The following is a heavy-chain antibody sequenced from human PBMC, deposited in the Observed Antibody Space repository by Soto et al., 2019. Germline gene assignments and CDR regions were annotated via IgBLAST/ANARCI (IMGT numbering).Heavy chain of an antibody. CDR3: ARGGLSYYGSGRRNWFDP. D-gene: IGHD3-10*01. J-gene: IGHJ5*02. CDR1: GGSFSGYY. V-gene: IGHV4-34*01. CDR2: INHSGST. Sequence: SETLSLTCAVYGGSFSGYYWSWIRQHPGKGLEWIGEINHSGSTNYNPSLKSRVTISVDTSKNQFSLKLSSVTAADTAVYYCARGGLSYYGSGRRNWFDPWGQGTLVTVSS.